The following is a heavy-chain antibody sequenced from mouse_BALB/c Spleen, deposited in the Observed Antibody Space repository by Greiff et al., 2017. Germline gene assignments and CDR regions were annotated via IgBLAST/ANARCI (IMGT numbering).Heavy chain of an antibody. CDR1: GFDFSRYW. CDR2: INPDSSTI. CDR3: ARRIYYGYDYFDY. V-gene: IGHV4-1*02. Sequence: EVKLVESGGGLVQPGGSLKLSCAASGFDFSRYWMSWVRQAPGKGLEWIGEINPDSSTINYTPSLKDKFIISRDNAKNTLYLQMSKVRSEDTALYYCARRIYYGYDYFDYWGQGTTLTVSS. D-gene: IGHD2-2*01. J-gene: IGHJ2*01.